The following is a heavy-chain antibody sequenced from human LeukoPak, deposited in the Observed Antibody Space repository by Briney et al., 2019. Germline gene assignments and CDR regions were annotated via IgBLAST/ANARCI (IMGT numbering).Heavy chain of an antibody. CDR1: GYTFTSYG. D-gene: IGHD3-10*01. V-gene: IGHV1-18*01. CDR2: ISAYNGNT. CDR3: ARILEYYYGSGSYPDY. Sequence: ASVKVSCKASGYTFTSYGISWVRQAPGQGLEWMGWISAYNGNTNYAQKLQGRVTMTTDTSTSTAYMELRSLRSDDTAVYYCARILEYYYGSGSYPDYWGQGTLVTVSS. J-gene: IGHJ4*02.